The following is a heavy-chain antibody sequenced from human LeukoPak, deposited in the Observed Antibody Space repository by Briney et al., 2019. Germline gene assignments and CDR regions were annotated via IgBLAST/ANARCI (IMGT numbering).Heavy chain of an antibody. V-gene: IGHV1-69*05. D-gene: IGHD5-24*01. CDR2: IIPIFGAA. CDR1: GGTFSSYA. Sequence: SVKVSCKASGGTFSSYAISWVRQAPGQGLEWMGGIIPIFGAANYAQKFQGRVMITTDESTSTAYMELSSLRSEDTAVYYCARRDRDGYNLGAFDIWGQGTMVTVSS. J-gene: IGHJ3*02. CDR3: ARRDRDGYNLGAFDI.